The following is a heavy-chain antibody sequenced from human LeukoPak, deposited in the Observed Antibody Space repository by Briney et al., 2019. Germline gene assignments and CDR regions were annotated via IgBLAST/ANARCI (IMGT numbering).Heavy chain of an antibody. Sequence: GGSLRLSCAASGFIFDDYGMNWVRHAPGKGLEWVSGINWNGGSTGYADSVKGRFTISRDNAKNSLYLQMNSLRAEDTALYYYARHDGGLPSWGQGTLVTVSS. CDR1: GFIFDDYG. CDR3: ARHDGGLPS. D-gene: IGHD4-23*01. J-gene: IGHJ5*02. V-gene: IGHV3-20*04. CDR2: INWNGGST.